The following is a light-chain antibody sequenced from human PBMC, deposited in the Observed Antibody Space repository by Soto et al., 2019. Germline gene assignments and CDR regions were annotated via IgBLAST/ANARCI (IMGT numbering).Light chain of an antibody. V-gene: IGLV2-14*01. Sequence: QSVLTQPASVSGSPGQSITISCTGTSSDVGGYNYVSWYQQDPGTAPKLLIYEVSNRPSGVSSRFSGSKSGNTASLTIPGLQAEDETDYYCSSYTSISTFVFGTGTKVTVL. CDR2: EVS. CDR3: SSYTSISTFV. J-gene: IGLJ1*01. CDR1: SSDVGGYNY.